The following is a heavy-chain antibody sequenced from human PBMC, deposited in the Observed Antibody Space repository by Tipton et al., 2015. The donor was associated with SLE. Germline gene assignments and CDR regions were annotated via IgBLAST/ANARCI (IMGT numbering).Heavy chain of an antibody. D-gene: IGHD5-12*01. CDR2: IYHSGST. CDR3: ARDLGVATAFDI. J-gene: IGHJ3*02. V-gene: IGHV4-4*02. Sequence: TLSLTCAVSGGSISSSNWWSWVRQPPGKGLEWIGEIYHSGSTNYNPSLKSRVTISVDTSKNQFSLKLSSVTAADTAVYYCARDLGVATAFDIWGQGTMVTVSS. CDR1: GGSISSSNW.